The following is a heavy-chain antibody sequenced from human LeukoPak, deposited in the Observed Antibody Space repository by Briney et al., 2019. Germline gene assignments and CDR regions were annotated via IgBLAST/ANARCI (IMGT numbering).Heavy chain of an antibody. D-gene: IGHD3-10*01. Sequence: GGSLRLSCTASGFTFGDYAMSWFRQAPGKGLEWVGFIRSKAYGGTTECAASVKGRFTISRDDSKSIAYLQMNSLKTEDTAVYYCTRAYGSGRNWFDPWGQGTLVTVSS. CDR2: IRSKAYGGTT. CDR3: TRAYGSGRNWFDP. CDR1: GFTFGDYA. V-gene: IGHV3-49*03. J-gene: IGHJ5*02.